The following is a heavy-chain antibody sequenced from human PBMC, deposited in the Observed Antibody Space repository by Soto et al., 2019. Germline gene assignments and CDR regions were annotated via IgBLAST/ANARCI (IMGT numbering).Heavy chain of an antibody. CDR3: ARDGRDIVLVPAGWFDP. Sequence: QVQLVQSGAEVKKPGASVKVSCKASGYTFTSYYMHWVRQAPGQGLEWMGIINPSGGSTSYAQKFRGRDTMTRDTSTSTVYMELSSLRSEDTAVYYCARDGRDIVLVPAGWFDPWGQGTLVTVSS. CDR2: INPSGGST. CDR1: GYTFTSYY. J-gene: IGHJ5*02. D-gene: IGHD2-2*01. V-gene: IGHV1-46*01.